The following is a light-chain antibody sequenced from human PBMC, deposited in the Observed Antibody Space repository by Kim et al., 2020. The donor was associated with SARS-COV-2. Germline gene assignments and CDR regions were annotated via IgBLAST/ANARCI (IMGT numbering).Light chain of an antibody. Sequence: QSALTQPRSVSGSPGQSVTISCTGTRSDVGAYNYVSWYQRHPGKAPKLIIYDVTKRPSGVPDRFSGSESGNTASLTVSGLQAEDEADYFCCSYAGAYTEVFGTGTKVTVL. J-gene: IGLJ1*01. V-gene: IGLV2-11*01. CDR1: RSDVGAYNY. CDR3: CSYAGAYTEV. CDR2: DVT.